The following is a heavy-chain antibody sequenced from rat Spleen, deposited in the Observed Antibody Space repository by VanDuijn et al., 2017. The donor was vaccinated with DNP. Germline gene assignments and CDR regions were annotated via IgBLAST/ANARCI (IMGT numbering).Heavy chain of an antibody. CDR2: IIYDGSTT. D-gene: IGHD1-2*01. J-gene: IGHJ2*01. CDR1: GFTFRDYY. CDR3: VTRNFDYNYFEY. V-gene: IGHV5-22*01. Sequence: EVQLVESGGGLVQPGRSLKLSCAASGFTFRDYYMAWVRQAPKKGLEWVATIIYDGSTTYYGDSVKGRFTISRDDAKSTLFLQMDSLRSEDTATYYCVTRNFDYNYFEYWGQGVIVTVSS.